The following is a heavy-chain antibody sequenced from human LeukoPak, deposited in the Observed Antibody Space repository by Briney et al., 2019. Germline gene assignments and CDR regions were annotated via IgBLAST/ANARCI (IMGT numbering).Heavy chain of an antibody. J-gene: IGHJ2*01. CDR2: IYYSGNT. CDR1: GGSISSYY. CDR3: ARRGSGASLEYYFDL. Sequence: SSETLSLTCTVSGGSISSYYWSWIRQPPGKGLEYIGYIYYSGNTNSNPSLNSRVTISVDTSKNQFSLKLSSVTAADTAVYYCARRGSGASLEYYFDLWGRGTLVTVPS. V-gene: IGHV4-59*08. D-gene: IGHD1-14*01.